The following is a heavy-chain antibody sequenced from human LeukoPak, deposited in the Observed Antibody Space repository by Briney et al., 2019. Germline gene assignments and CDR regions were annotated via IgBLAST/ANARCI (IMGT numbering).Heavy chain of an antibody. CDR3: AKSSRLDIVATILGD. Sequence: GGSLRLSCAASGFTFSSYSMNWVRQAPGKGLEWVAFIRYDGSNKYYADSVKGRFTISRDNSKNTLYLQMNSLRAEDTAVYYCAKSSRLDIVATILGDWGQGTLVTVSS. CDR1: GFTFSSYS. CDR2: IRYDGSNK. D-gene: IGHD5-12*01. V-gene: IGHV3-30*02. J-gene: IGHJ4*02.